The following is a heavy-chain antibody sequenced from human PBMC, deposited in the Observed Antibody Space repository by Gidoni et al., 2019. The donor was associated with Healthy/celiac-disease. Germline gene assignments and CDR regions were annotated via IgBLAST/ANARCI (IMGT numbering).Heavy chain of an antibody. J-gene: IGHJ2*01. CDR3: ARRAGAQDWYFDL. Sequence: QLQLQESGPGLVKPSETLSLTCTVSGGSISSSSYYWGWIRQPPGKGLEWIGSIYYSGSTYYNPSLKSRVTISVDTSKNQFSLKLSSVTAADTAVYYCARRAGAQDWYFDLWGRGTLVTVSS. CDR1: GGSISSSSYY. V-gene: IGHV4-39*01. D-gene: IGHD7-27*01. CDR2: IYYSGST.